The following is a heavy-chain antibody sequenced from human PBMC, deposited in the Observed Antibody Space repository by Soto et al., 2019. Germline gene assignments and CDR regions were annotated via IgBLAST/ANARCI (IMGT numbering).Heavy chain of an antibody. CDR1: GFTFSSYG. CDR3: ARDLRWFDP. J-gene: IGHJ5*02. Sequence: QVQLVESGGGVVQPWRSLRLSCAASGFTFSSYGMHWVRQAPGKGLEWVAVIWYDGSNKYYADSVKGRFTISRDNSKNTLYLQMNSLRAEDTAVYYCARDLRWFDPWGQGTLVTVSS. V-gene: IGHV3-33*01. CDR2: IWYDGSNK.